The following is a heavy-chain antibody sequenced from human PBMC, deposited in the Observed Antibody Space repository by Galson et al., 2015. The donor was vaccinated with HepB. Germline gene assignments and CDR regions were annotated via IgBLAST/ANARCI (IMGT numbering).Heavy chain of an antibody. CDR2: ISTYNGNT. CDR3: ARDHPDSSSWYYFDY. CDR1: GYTFTSYG. J-gene: IGHJ4*02. Sequence: SVKVSCKASGYTFTSYGISWVRQAPGQGLEWMGWISTYNGNTNYAQKLQGRVTMTTDTSTSTAYMELSSLRSEDTAVYYCARDHPDSSSWYYFDYWGQGTLVTVSS. D-gene: IGHD6-13*01. V-gene: IGHV1-18*01.